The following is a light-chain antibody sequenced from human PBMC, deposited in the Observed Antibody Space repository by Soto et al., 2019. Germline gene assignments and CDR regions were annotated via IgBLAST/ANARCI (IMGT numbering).Light chain of an antibody. J-gene: IGKJ1*01. CDR1: QSIPNSY. V-gene: IGKV3-20*01. CDR3: LQYGSTPGT. Sequence: EIVLTQSPGTLSLSPGEIATLSCRASQSIPNSYLSWYQHKPGQAPRLLIHGASSRATGTPDRFSGSGSGTDFTLIIDRLEPEDFALYYCLQYGSTPGTFGQGTKVDLK. CDR2: GAS.